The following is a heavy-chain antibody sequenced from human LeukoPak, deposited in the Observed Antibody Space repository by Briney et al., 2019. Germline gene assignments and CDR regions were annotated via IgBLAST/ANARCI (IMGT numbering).Heavy chain of an antibody. V-gene: IGHV3-66*02. CDR2: IYSGGST. CDR1: GFTVGSNY. CDR3: ARERADIVVVPAAMDYYYYYYMDV. D-gene: IGHD2-2*01. J-gene: IGHJ6*03. Sequence: PGGSLRLSCAASGFTVGSNYMSWVRQAPGKGLEWVSVIYSGGSTYYADSVKGRFTISRDNSKNTLYLQMNSLRAEDTAVYYCARERADIVVVPAAMDYYYYYYMDVWGKGTTVTVSS.